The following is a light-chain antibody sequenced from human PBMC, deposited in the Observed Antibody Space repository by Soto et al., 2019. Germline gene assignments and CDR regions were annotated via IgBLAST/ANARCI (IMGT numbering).Light chain of an antibody. CDR2: AAS. Sequence: DIQMTQSPSSLSASVGDRVTITCRASQSISSYLNWYQQKPGKAPKLLIYAASRLQSEVPSRFSCSGSGTDFIHTITSLRPEAFSTYFCQQSYCTVFGPGTKVDIK. CDR3: QQSYCTV. V-gene: IGKV1-39*01. J-gene: IGKJ3*01. CDR1: QSISSY.